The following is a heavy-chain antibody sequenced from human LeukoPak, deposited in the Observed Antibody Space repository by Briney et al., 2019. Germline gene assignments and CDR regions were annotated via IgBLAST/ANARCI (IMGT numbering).Heavy chain of an antibody. J-gene: IGHJ6*02. CDR2: NYPGDSDT. CDR1: GYRLTSYW. V-gene: IGHV5-51*01. D-gene: IGHD6-13*01. Sequence: GESLKISGKGSGYRLTSYWIGWVRQMPGKGLEWMRINYPGDSDTRYSPYFQGQVTISADKSISTAYLQWSSLKASDTAMYYCARHQQLYYYYYGMDVWGQGTTVTVSS. CDR3: ARHQQLYYYYYGMDV.